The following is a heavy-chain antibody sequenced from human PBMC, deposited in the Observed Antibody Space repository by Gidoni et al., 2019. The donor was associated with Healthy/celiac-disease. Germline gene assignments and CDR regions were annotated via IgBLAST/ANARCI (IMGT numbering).Heavy chain of an antibody. CDR3: AREGQGGNWYFDL. D-gene: IGHD1-26*01. J-gene: IGHJ2*01. CDR1: GGSISSYY. Sequence: QVQLQESGPGLVKPSETLSLTCTVSGGSISSYYWSWIRQPPGKGLEWIGYIYYRGGTNYNPSLKSRVTISVDTSKNQFSLKLSSVTAADTAVYYCAREGQGGNWYFDLWGRGTLVTVSS. CDR2: IYYRGGT. V-gene: IGHV4-59*01.